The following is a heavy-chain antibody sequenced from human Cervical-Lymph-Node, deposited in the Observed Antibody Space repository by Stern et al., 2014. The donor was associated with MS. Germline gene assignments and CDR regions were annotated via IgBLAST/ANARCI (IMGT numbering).Heavy chain of an antibody. CDR1: GLDFNSHS. D-gene: IGHD6-13*01. Sequence: EVQLVESGGGLVQPGGSLKLSCGVSGLDFNSHSMNWVRQAPGKGLEWVSYISGSSRSIYYADSVEGRFPISRDNANNSVSLQMNSLRAEDTAVYYCATTRVSSRAVWFDPWGQGTRVTVSS. V-gene: IGHV3-48*04. J-gene: IGHJ5*02. CDR2: ISGSSRSI. CDR3: ATTRVSSRAVWFDP.